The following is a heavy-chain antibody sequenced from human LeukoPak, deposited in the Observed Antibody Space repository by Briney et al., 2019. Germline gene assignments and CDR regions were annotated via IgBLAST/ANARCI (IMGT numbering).Heavy chain of an antibody. D-gene: IGHD1-26*01. CDR1: GFTFDDYA. Sequence: PGRSLRLSCAASGFTFDDYAMHWVRQAPGKGLEWVARISWNSVRVDHADSVKGRFTIARDNAKNSLYLQMNSLRAEDMALYYCVKDMSGSNDAFDIWGQGTMVTVSS. J-gene: IGHJ3*02. V-gene: IGHV3-9*03. CDR3: VKDMSGSNDAFDI. CDR2: ISWNSVRV.